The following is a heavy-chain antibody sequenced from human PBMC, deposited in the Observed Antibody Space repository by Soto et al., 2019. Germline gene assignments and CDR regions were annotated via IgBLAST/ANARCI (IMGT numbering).Heavy chain of an antibody. CDR1: GFTFSSYW. J-gene: IGHJ6*02. CDR3: ARVMGYSSGWYHKEHYYYYYGMDG. CDR2: IKQDGSEK. D-gene: IGHD6-19*01. Sequence: EVQLVESGGGLVQPGGSLRLSCAASGFTFSSYWMSWVRQAPGKGLEWVANIKQDGSEKYYVDSVKGRFTISRDNAKNSPXXKXNXXSAADPAVYYCARVMGYSSGWYHKEHYYYYYGMDGWGQGTTVTVSS. V-gene: IGHV3-7*04.